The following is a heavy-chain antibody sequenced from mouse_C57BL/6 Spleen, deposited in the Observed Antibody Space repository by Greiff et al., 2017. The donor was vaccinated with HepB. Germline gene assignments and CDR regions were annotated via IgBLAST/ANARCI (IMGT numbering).Heavy chain of an antibody. J-gene: IGHJ2*01. D-gene: IGHD4-1*01. CDR2: INPNNGGT. Sequence: VQLQQSGPELVKPGASVKISCKASGYTFTDYYMNWVKQSHGKSLEWIGDINPNNGGTSYNQKFKGKATLTVDKSSSTAYMELRSLTSEDSAVYYCARSTGTVFFDYWGQGTTLTVSS. CDR1: GYTFTDYY. V-gene: IGHV1-26*01. CDR3: ARSTGTVFFDY.